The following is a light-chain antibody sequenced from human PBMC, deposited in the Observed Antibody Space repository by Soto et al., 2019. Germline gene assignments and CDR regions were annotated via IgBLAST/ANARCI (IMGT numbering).Light chain of an antibody. V-gene: IGKV3-20*01. CDR1: QSVSSSY. J-gene: IGKJ1*01. CDR3: QQYGNSPRT. Sequence: EIVLTQSPGTLSLSPGERATLSCRASQSVSSSYLAWYQQKPGQAPRLLIYDTSSRATGIPDRFSGSGSGIAFTLTISRLEPEDFAVYYCQQYGNSPRTFGQGNKVEIK. CDR2: DTS.